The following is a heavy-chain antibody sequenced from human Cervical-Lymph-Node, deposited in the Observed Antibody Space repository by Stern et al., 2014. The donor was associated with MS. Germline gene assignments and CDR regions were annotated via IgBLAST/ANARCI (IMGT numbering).Heavy chain of an antibody. V-gene: IGHV7-4-1*02. Sequence: VQLVESGSELKKPGASVKVSCKASGYTFTFYGINWVRQAPGQGLEYMGWINTNSGNPTYAQAFIGRFVFSLDTSVSTAYLQISGLKAEDTAVYYCARDKMLTTFDSWGQGTLVTVSS. CDR1: GYTFTFYG. CDR3: ARDKMLTTFDS. D-gene: IGHD4/OR15-4a*01. CDR2: INTNSGNP. J-gene: IGHJ4*02.